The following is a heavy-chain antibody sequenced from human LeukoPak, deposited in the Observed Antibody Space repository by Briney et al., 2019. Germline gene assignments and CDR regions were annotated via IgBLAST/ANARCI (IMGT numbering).Heavy chain of an antibody. CDR2: IKQDGSEK. CDR1: GFTFSSYW. V-gene: IGHV3-7*01. Sequence: GGSLRLSCAASGFTFSSYWMSWVRQAPGKGLKWVANIKQDGSEKYYVDSVKGRFTISRDNAKNSLYLQMNSLRAEDTAVYYCARAVLLWHGILDYWGQGTLVTVSS. J-gene: IGHJ4*02. D-gene: IGHD3-10*01. CDR3: ARAVLLWHGILDY.